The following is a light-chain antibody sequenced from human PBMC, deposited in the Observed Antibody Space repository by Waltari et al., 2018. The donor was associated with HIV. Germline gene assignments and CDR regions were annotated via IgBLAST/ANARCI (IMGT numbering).Light chain of an antibody. CDR2: GAS. J-gene: IGKJ1*01. CDR1: QSVSSN. CDR3: QQYNNWPPRS. Sequence: EIVMTQSPATPSVSPGERATLSCRASQSVSSNLAWYQQKPGQAPRPLIYGASTRATGIPARFSGSGSGTEFTLTISSLQSEDFVVYYCQQYNNWPPRSFGQGTKVEIK. V-gene: IGKV3-15*01.